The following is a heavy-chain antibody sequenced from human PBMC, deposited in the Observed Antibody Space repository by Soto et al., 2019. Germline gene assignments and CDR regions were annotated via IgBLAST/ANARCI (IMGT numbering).Heavy chain of an antibody. V-gene: IGHV1-69*13. CDR2: IIPIFGTA. CDR3: ARVRGLGYYDSSGYFDY. D-gene: IGHD3-22*01. Sequence: SVKVSCKASGGTFSSYAISWVRQAPGQGLEWMGGIIPIFGTANYAQKFQGRVTITADESTSTAYMELSSLRSEDTAVYYCARVRGLGYYDSSGYFDYWGQGTLVTVSS. CDR1: GGTFSSYA. J-gene: IGHJ4*02.